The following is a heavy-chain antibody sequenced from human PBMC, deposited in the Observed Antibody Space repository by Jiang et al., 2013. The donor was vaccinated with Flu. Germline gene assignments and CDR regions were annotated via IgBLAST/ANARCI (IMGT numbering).Heavy chain of an antibody. D-gene: IGHD2-2*01. CDR2: MYNSGST. J-gene: IGHJ4*02. V-gene: IGHV4-39*07. Sequence: LEWIGSMYNSGSTYYNPSLKSRVTISVGTSKNQFSLKLKSVTAADTAVYYCVQMPGYWGQGTLVTVSS. CDR3: VQMPGY.